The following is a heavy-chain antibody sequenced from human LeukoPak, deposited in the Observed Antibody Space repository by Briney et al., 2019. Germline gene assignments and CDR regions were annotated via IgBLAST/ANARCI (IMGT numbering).Heavy chain of an antibody. CDR2: ISYDGVNK. Sequence: PGGFLRLSCAASGFTISRYAMHWVRQAPGKGLEWVAVISYDGVNKYCADSVKGRFAISRDNSKNTLYLQMNSLRAEDTAVYFCTRVTDGEPPFDYWGQGTLVTVSS. CDR3: TRVTDGEPPFDY. D-gene: IGHD5-24*01. V-gene: IGHV3-30*09. CDR1: GFTISRYA. J-gene: IGHJ4*02.